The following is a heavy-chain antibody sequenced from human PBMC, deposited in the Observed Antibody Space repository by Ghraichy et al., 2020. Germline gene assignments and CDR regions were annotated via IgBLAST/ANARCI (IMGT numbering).Heavy chain of an antibody. J-gene: IGHJ6*02. CDR2: IYPGDSDT. CDR3: ARHGTSGGSYYYYGMDV. Sequence: GESLNISCKGSGDSFTSYWIGWVRQMPGKGLEWMGIIYPGDSDTRYSPSFQGQVTISADKSISTAYLQWSSLKASDTAMYYCARHGTSGGSYYYYGMDVWGQGTTVTVSS. CDR1: GDSFTSYW. D-gene: IGHD1-26*01. V-gene: IGHV5-51*01.